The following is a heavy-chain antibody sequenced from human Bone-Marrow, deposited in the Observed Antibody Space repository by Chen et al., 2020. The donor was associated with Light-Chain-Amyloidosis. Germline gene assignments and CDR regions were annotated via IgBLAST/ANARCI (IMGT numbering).Heavy chain of an antibody. J-gene: IGHJ6*02. D-gene: IGHD3-10*01. Sequence: EVQVLESGGGLVQPGGSLRLSCVASGLTFSSFAMSWVRQAPGKGLEWVSGISGSGRRXXXADSVKGXXXXXXXXXXXXXXXXXXXXXXXXXXXXXCAKFKGAGSYQYYGMDVWGQGATVTVSS. CDR1: GLTFSSFA. CDR2: ISGSGRRX. CDR3: AKFKGAGSYQYYGMDV. V-gene: IGHV3-23*01.